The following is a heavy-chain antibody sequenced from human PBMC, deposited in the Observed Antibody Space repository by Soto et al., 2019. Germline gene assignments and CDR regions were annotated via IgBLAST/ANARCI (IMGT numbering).Heavy chain of an antibody. Sequence: QVQLQESGPGLVKPSETLSLTCTVSGGSISPYYWSWIRQPPGKGLEWIGYIYYSASTNYRPTLKGRLTISENTSKTQASLNLSLVTAADSAVYYCACHLPYCGGDCYSLDYWCQGTLVTVSS. CDR1: GGSISPYY. CDR2: IYYSAST. J-gene: IGHJ4*02. V-gene: IGHV4-59*08. CDR3: ACHLPYCGGDCYSLDY. D-gene: IGHD2-21*02.